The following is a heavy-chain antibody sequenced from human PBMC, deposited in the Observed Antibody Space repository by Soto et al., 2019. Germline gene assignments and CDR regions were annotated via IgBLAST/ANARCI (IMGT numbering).Heavy chain of an antibody. D-gene: IGHD3-9*01. V-gene: IGHV3-23*01. CDR1: GCTFSSYA. CDR2: ISGIGGST. Sequence: EVQLLESGGGLVQPGGSLRLSCAASGCTFSSYAMSWVRQAPGKGLEWVSAISGIGGSTYYADSVKGRFTISRDNSKNTLYLQMNSLRAEDTAVYYCAKTAPLRYFDWLLMYFDYWGQGTLVTVSS. CDR3: AKTAPLRYFDWLLMYFDY. J-gene: IGHJ4*02.